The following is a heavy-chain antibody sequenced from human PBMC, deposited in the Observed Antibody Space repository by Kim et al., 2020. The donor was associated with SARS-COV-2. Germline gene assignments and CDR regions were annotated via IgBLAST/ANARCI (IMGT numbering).Heavy chain of an antibody. CDR3: ASLGAVRAELSGWSWFDP. D-gene: IGHD3-10*01. CDR1: GFTFSSYS. J-gene: IGHJ5*02. CDR2: ISSSSSYI. V-gene: IGHV3-21*01. Sequence: GGSLRLSCAASGFTFSSYSMNWVRQAPGKGLEWVSSISSSSSYIYYADSVKGRFTISRDNAKNSLYLQMNSLRAEDTAVYYCASLGAVRAELSGWSWFDPWGQGTLVTVSS.